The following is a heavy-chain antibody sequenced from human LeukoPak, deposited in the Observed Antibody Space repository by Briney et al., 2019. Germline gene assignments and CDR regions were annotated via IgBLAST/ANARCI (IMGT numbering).Heavy chain of an antibody. CDR2: ISSSGSTI. CDR3: ARDSSYSSSWFDP. V-gene: IGHV3-11*01. D-gene: IGHD6-6*01. Sequence: PGGSLRLSCAASGFTFSDYYMSWIRQAPGKGLEWVSYISSSGSTIYYADSVKGRFTISRDNAKNSLYLQMNSLRAEDTAVYYCARDSSYSSSWFDPWGQGTLVTVSS. J-gene: IGHJ5*02. CDR1: GFTFSDYY.